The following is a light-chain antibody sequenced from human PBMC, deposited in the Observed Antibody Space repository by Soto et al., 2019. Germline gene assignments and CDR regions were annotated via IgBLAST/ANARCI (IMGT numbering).Light chain of an antibody. V-gene: IGLV1-47*01. CDR1: SSNVGSNY. J-gene: IGLJ2*01. Sequence: QSVLTQPPSASGTPGQRVTISCSGSSSNVGSNYVYWYQQLPGTDLTLLIYRNNQRPSGVPDRCSGSKYCTSAALAISGLRYEDEADDYCAAWDDSLSAVVFGGGIKLTVL. CDR3: AAWDDSLSAVV. CDR2: RNN.